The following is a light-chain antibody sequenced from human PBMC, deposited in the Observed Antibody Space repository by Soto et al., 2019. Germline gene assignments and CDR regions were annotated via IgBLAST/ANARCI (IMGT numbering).Light chain of an antibody. CDR3: FLSYSGARPV. CDR1: TGAVTSGHY. V-gene: IGLV7-46*01. J-gene: IGLJ3*02. Sequence: QAVVTQEPSLTVSPGGTVTLTCASSTGAVTSGHYPYWFQQKPGQAPRTLIYDTSDKHSWTPARFSGSLLGDKAALTLSGAQPEDEADYYCFLSYSGARPVIGGGTKVTVL. CDR2: DTS.